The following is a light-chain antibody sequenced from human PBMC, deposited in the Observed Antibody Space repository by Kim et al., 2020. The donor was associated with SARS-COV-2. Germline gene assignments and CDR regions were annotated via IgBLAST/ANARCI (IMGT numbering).Light chain of an antibody. Sequence: SSELTQDPAVSVALGQTVRITCQGDSLRSYYASWYQQKPGQAPVLVIYGKNNRPSGIPDRSSGSSSGNTASLTITGAQAEDEADYYCNSRDSSGNHWVFGEGTQLTVL. J-gene: IGLJ3*02. V-gene: IGLV3-19*01. CDR3: NSRDSSGNHWV. CDR1: SLRSYY. CDR2: GKN.